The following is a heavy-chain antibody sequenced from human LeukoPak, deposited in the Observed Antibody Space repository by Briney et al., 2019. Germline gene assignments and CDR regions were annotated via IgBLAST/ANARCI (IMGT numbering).Heavy chain of an antibody. Sequence: SETLSLTCAVYGGSFSGYYWSWIRQPPGKGLEWIGEINHSGSTNYNQSLKSRVTISVDTSKNQFSLKLSSVTAADTAVYYCARAKDPAGYSSGWYRGNYYYYYMDVWGKGTTVTVSS. CDR3: ARAKDPAGYSSGWYRGNYYYYYMDV. CDR2: INHSGST. D-gene: IGHD6-19*01. V-gene: IGHV4-34*01. CDR1: GGSFSGYY. J-gene: IGHJ6*03.